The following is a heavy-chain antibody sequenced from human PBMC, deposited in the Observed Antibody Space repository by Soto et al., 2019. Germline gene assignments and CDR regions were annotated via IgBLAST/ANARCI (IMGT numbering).Heavy chain of an antibody. CDR1: GYTFTSYY. CDR3: ARGVTMVRGVSHWYFDL. CDR2: INPSGGST. V-gene: IGHV1-46*01. J-gene: IGHJ2*01. D-gene: IGHD3-10*01. Sequence: QVQLVQSGAEVKKPGASVKVSCKASGYTFTSYYMHWVRQAPGQGLEWMGIINPSGGSTSYAQKCQGRLTMTRDTSTRTVYMELSSLRSEDTAVYYCARGVTMVRGVSHWYFDLWCRGTLVTVSS.